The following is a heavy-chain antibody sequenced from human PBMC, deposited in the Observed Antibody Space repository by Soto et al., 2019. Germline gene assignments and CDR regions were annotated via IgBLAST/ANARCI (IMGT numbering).Heavy chain of an antibody. CDR3: ARAPRWIQLGDWFDP. V-gene: IGHV3-74*01. Sequence: EVQLVESGGGLVQPGRSLRLSCAASGFTFSSYWMHWVRQAPGKGLVWVSRINSDGSSTSYADSVKGRFTISRDNAKNTLYLQMNSLRAEDTAVYYCARAPRWIQLGDWFDPWGQGTLVTVSS. D-gene: IGHD5-18*01. CDR2: INSDGSST. CDR1: GFTFSSYW. J-gene: IGHJ5*02.